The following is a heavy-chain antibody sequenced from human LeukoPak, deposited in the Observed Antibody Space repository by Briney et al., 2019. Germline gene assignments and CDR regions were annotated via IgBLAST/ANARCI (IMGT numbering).Heavy chain of an antibody. Sequence: GGSLRLSCAASGFSFSSYEMNWVRQAPGKGLEWVSHISSDGHVETYVDSVRGRFTMSRDNAKNFLFLQMNSLRDDDTAVYYCARDLISGHYTFDYWGQGTLVTVSS. V-gene: IGHV3-48*03. CDR3: ARDLISGHYTFDY. D-gene: IGHD1-26*01. J-gene: IGHJ4*02. CDR1: GFSFSSYE. CDR2: ISSDGHVE.